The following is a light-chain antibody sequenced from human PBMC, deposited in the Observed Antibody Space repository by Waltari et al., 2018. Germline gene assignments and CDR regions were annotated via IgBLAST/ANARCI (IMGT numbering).Light chain of an antibody. V-gene: IGLV2-14*03. CDR2: DVS. CDR3: SSYTSSSSRL. Sequence: QSALTQPASVSGSPGQSLTIPCTGTSSDVGAYKYVSWYQQHPGKAPKLMIFDVSNRPSGVSTRCSGSKSGNTASLTISGLQAEDEAVYHCSSYTSSSSRLFGGGTKVTVL. J-gene: IGLJ3*02. CDR1: SSDVGAYKY.